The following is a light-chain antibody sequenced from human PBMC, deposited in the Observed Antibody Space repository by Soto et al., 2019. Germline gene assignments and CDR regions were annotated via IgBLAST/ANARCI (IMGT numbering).Light chain of an antibody. Sequence: GDRVVITCRASQSITTWLAWYQQEPAKAPKLLIYDASSLESGVPSRFSGSGSGTEFTLTISSLQPDDFAVYYCQQYNNWPPAYTFGQGTKVDIK. CDR1: QSITTW. V-gene: IGKV1-5*01. CDR3: QQYNNWPPAYT. J-gene: IGKJ2*01. CDR2: DAS.